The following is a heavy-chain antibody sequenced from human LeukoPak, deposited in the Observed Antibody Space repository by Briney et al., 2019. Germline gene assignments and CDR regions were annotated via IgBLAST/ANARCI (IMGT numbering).Heavy chain of an antibody. CDR3: ATGLELRTWHMDV. D-gene: IGHD1-7*01. CDR1: GYTFTSYG. J-gene: IGHJ6*03. V-gene: IGHV1-18*01. CDR2: ISAYNGNT. Sequence: ASVKVSCKASGYTFTSYGITWVRQAPGQGLEWMGWISAYNGNTNYAQKLQGRVTMTTDTSTSTAYMGLRSLRSDDTAVYYCATGLELRTWHMDVWGKGTTVTVSS.